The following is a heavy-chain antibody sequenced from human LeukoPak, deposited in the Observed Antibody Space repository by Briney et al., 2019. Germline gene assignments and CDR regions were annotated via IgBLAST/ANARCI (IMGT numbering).Heavy chain of an antibody. CDR1: GFTFSSYG. D-gene: IGHD4-11*01. J-gene: IGHJ4*02. CDR3: AKENSAYSDFSGFHY. Sequence: GGSLRLSCAATGFTFSSYGMHWVRQAPGKGLEWVAFIRYDGNNKYYADSLKVRFTISRDNSKNTLYLQMSSLRAEDTAIYYCAKENSAYSDFSGFHYWGQGTLVTVSS. CDR2: IRYDGNNK. V-gene: IGHV3-30*02.